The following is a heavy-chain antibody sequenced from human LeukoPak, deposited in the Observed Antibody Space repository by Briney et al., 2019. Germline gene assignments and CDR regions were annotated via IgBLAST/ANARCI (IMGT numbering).Heavy chain of an antibody. CDR3: ARGGRLMVGASYFDH. Sequence: SETLSLTCDVSGYSISSGYYWGWIRQSPGRGLEWIGSSDHRGSAFHNPSFKSRLTISVDTSKNQFSLTLTTVTATDTAVYYCARGGRLMVGASYFDHWGQGRLVIVSS. CDR2: SDHRGSA. D-gene: IGHD2-15*01. V-gene: IGHV4-38-2*01. J-gene: IGHJ4*02. CDR1: GYSISSGYY.